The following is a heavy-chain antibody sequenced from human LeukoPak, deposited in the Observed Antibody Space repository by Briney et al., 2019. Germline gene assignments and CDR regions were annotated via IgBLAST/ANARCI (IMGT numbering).Heavy chain of an antibody. CDR3: AREGYSSGWVLGYYYYGMDV. Sequence: ASVKVSCKASGYTFTSYAMNWVRQAPGQGLEWMGWINTNTGNPTYAQGFTGRFVFSLDTSVSTAYLQISSLKAEDTAVYYCAREGYSSGWVLGYYYYGMDVWGQGTTVTVSS. V-gene: IGHV7-4-1*02. D-gene: IGHD6-19*01. CDR1: GYTFTSYA. J-gene: IGHJ6*02. CDR2: INTNTGNP.